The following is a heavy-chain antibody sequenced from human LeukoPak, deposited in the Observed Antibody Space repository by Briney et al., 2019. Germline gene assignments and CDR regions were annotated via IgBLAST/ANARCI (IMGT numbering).Heavy chain of an antibody. V-gene: IGHV1-69*13. D-gene: IGHD5-12*01. J-gene: IGHJ5*02. CDR3: ARGPXGWXWFDP. CDR2: IIPIFGTA. CDR1: GGTFSSYA. Sequence: ASVKVSCKASGGTFSSYAISWVRQAPGQGLEWMGGIIPIFGTANYAQKFQGRVTITADESTSTAYMELSSLRSEDTAVYYCARGPXGWXWFDPWGQGTLVTVSS.